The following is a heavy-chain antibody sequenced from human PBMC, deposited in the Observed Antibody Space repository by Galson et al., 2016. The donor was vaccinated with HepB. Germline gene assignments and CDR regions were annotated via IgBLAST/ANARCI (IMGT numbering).Heavy chain of an antibody. Sequence: YLRLSCAASGFTFSSYSMIWVRQAPGKGLEWVASISTRRTTYYSDSVQGRFTISRDNSNNTLYLQMNGLRAEDTAVYYCAKERLVRRIFDHWGQGTLLTVSS. J-gene: IGHJ4*02. CDR2: ISTRRTT. CDR1: GFTFSSYS. D-gene: IGHD1-1*01. CDR3: AKERLVRRIFDH. V-gene: IGHV3-23*01.